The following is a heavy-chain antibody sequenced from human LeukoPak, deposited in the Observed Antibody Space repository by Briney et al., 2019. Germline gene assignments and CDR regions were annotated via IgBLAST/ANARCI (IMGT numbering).Heavy chain of an antibody. CDR1: GFTFRDYY. D-gene: IGHD3-3*01. V-gene: IGHV3-11*06. J-gene: IGHJ4*02. Sequence: GGSLRLSCAASGFTFRDYYMSWIRQAPGKGLEWVSYISSSSSYTNYADSVKGRFTISRDNAKNSLYLQMNSLRAEDTAVYYCARAEFYDFWSSPAFDYWGQGTLVTVSS. CDR2: ISSSSSYT. CDR3: ARAEFYDFWSSPAFDY.